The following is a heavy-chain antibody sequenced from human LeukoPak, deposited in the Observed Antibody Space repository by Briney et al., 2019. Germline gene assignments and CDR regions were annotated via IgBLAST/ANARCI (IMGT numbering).Heavy chain of an antibody. CDR1: GYNFTTFW. J-gene: IGHJ4*02. Sequence: VESLKISCKTSGYNFTTFWIGWVRQMSGKGLEWRGIIYPGDSDTNYSPSFQGQVTISADKSINTSFLHWNSLTASDTAMYYCASFHIAGKSYNGLHYWGQGTLVTVSS. V-gene: IGHV5-51*01. CDR3: ASFHIAGKSYNGLHY. CDR2: IYPGDSDT. D-gene: IGHD3-10*01.